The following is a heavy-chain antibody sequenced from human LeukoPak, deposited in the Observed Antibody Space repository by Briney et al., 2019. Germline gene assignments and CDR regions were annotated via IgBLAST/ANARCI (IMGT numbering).Heavy chain of an antibody. CDR2: MNPNSGNT. CDR1: GYTFTGYY. D-gene: IGHD1-1*01. V-gene: IGHV1-8*03. CDR3: ARGWVNEGADY. J-gene: IGHJ4*02. Sequence: GASVKVSCKASGYTFTGYYMHWVRQAPGQGLEWMGWMNPNSGNTGYAQKFQGRVTITRNTSISTAYMELSSLRSEDTAVYYCARGWVNEGADYWGQGTLVTVSS.